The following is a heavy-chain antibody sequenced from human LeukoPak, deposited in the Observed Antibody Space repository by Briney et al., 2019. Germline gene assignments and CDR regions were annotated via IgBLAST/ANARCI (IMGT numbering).Heavy chain of an antibody. CDR2: ISWNSGSI. Sequence: PGGSLRLPCAASGFIFDDYAMHWVRQAPGKGLEWVSGISWNSGSIGYADSVKGRFTVSRDNARNSVYLQMSSLRTEDTAVYFCARLGSYHDASGSFYSSYLHYYMDVWGKGTTVTVSS. D-gene: IGHD3-22*01. CDR1: GFIFDDYA. J-gene: IGHJ6*03. V-gene: IGHV3-9*01. CDR3: ARLGSYHDASGSFYSSYLHYYMDV.